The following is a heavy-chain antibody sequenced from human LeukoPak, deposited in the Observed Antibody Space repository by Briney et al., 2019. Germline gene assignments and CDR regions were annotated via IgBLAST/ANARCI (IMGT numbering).Heavy chain of an antibody. CDR1: GFTFSSYG. Sequence: PGGSLRLSCAASGFTFSSYGMHWVRQAPGKGLEWVAFIRYDGSNKYYADSVKGRFTISRDNSKNTLYLQMNSLRVEDTAVYYCAKPPKSPAISMVRGVSSYNYYMDVWGTGTTVTISS. J-gene: IGHJ6*03. D-gene: IGHD3-10*01. CDR2: IRYDGSNK. CDR3: AKPPKSPAISMVRGVSSYNYYMDV. V-gene: IGHV3-30*02.